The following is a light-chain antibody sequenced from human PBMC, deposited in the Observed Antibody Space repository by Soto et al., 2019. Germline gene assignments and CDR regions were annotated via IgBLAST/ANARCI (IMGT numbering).Light chain of an antibody. V-gene: IGKV1-27*01. CDR3: QMYNSAPHT. J-gene: IGKJ2*01. CDR1: QGISNY. Sequence: DIQMTQSPSSLSASVGDRVTITCRASQGISNYLAWYKQKPGKVSKLLIYAASTLQSGVPSRFSGSGSGTDFTLTISSLQPEDVANYSCQMYNSAPHTFGQGTKLEIK. CDR2: AAS.